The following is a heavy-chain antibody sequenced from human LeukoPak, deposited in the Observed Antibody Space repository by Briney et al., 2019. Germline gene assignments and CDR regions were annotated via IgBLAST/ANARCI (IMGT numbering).Heavy chain of an antibody. CDR2: ISTAGNLI. CDR1: AFSFKTYT. Sequence: AGTLTLSCVASAFSFKTYTLNWLRQPPGKGLEWVSYISTAGNLINYADSVRGRFTISRDNSKNSLYLYMSSLTPEDSAVYYGARTVEGHFDFRGQGTLVTVSS. D-gene: IGHD5-24*01. V-gene: IGHV3-21*01. CDR3: ARTVEGHFDF. J-gene: IGHJ4*02.